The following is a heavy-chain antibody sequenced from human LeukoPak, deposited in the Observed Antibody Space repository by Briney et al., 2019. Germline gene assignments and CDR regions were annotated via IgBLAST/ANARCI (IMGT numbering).Heavy chain of an antibody. CDR1: GFTFDDYA. CDR2: ISWNSGSI. Sequence: PGGSLRLSCAASGFTFDDYAMHWVRQAPGKGLEWVSGISWNSGSIGYADSVKGRFTISRDNAKNSLYLQMNSLRAEDTALYYCAKDSDGAVAGTLGYWGQGTLVTVSS. J-gene: IGHJ4*02. V-gene: IGHV3-9*01. CDR3: AKDSDGAVAGTLGY. D-gene: IGHD6-19*01.